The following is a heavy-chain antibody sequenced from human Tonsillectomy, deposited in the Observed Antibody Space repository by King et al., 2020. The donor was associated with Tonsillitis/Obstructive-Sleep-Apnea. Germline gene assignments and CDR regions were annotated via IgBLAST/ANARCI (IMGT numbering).Heavy chain of an antibody. V-gene: IGHV1-24*01. J-gene: IGHJ4*02. Sequence: VQLVQSGAEMKKPGASVKVSCKVSGYTLTELSMHWVLQAPGKGLEWMGGFDPEDGETIYAQKFQGRVTMTEDTSTDTAYMELSSLRSEDTAVYYCATQSPSSGWYDYFDFWGQGTLVTVSS. CDR1: GYTLTELS. CDR2: FDPEDGET. CDR3: ATQSPSSGWYDYFDF. D-gene: IGHD6-19*01.